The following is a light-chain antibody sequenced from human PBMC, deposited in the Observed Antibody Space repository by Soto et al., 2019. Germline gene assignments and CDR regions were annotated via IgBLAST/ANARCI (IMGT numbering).Light chain of an antibody. CDR1: QSVSSSY. Sequence: EIVLTQSPGTLSLSPGERATLSCRASQSVSSSYLAWYQQKPGQAPRLLIYGASSRATGIPDRFSGSGSGKDFTLTISRLEPDDFASYYCQQYSRCSAFGQGTKVDIK. V-gene: IGKV3-20*01. CDR3: QQYSRCSA. CDR2: GAS. J-gene: IGKJ1*01.